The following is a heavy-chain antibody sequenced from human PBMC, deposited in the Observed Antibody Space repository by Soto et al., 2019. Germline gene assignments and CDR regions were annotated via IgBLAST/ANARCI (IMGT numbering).Heavy chain of an antibody. J-gene: IGHJ5*01. CDR2: IHYGGNT. Sequence: QVQLQESGPGLVKPSQTVSLTCTVSGGSISSGNDYWSWIRQPPGKGLEWIGYIHYGGNTNYNPSLKSRLTMSLDTSKNQFSLILSSVTAADTAVYYCARDQGYHYDSWGQGILVTVSS. CDR1: GGSISSGNDY. D-gene: IGHD2-15*01. CDR3: ARDQGYHYDS. V-gene: IGHV4-30-4*08.